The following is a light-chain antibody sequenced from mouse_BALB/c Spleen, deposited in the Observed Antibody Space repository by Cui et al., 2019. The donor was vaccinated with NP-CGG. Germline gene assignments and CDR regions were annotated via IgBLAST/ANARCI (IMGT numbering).Light chain of an antibody. CDR1: TGAVTTNNY. V-gene: IGLV1*01. J-gene: IGLJ1*01. CDR3: ALWYSNHWV. Sequence: HAVLTHESALTTSPGETVTLTCRSSTGAVTTNNYANWVQEKPDHLFTGLIGGTNNRAPGVPARFSGSLIGDKAALTITGAQTEDEAIYFCALWYSNHWVFGGGTKLTVL. CDR2: GTN.